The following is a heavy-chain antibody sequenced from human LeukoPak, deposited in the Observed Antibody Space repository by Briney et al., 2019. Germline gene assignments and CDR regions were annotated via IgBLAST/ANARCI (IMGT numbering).Heavy chain of an antibody. CDR1: GGSVSSNSVT. CDR3: ARRLTQYDCFDP. J-gene: IGHJ5*02. CDR2: TYYRPTWYN. D-gene: IGHD2-2*01. V-gene: IGHV6-1*01. Sequence: SQTLSLTCAISGGSVSSNSVTWNWIRQSPSRGLEWLGRTYYRPTWYNDYAVSVRGRITVNPDTSKNQFSLHLNSVTPEDTAVYYCARRLTQYDCFDPWGQGILVTVSS.